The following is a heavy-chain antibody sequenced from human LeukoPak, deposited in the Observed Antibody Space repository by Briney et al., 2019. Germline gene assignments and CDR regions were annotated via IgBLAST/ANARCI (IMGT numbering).Heavy chain of an antibody. Sequence: GGSLRLSCAASGFISSSYWMSWVRQAPGKGLEWVADINQNGGQSYYVDSVKGRFTLSRDNAKNSLFLQLNSLRAEDTAVYYCVKNSGWYCLDYWGQGITVIVSS. D-gene: IGHD6-13*01. CDR1: GFISSSYW. V-gene: IGHV3-7*03. J-gene: IGHJ4*02. CDR2: INQNGGQS. CDR3: VKNSGWYCLDY.